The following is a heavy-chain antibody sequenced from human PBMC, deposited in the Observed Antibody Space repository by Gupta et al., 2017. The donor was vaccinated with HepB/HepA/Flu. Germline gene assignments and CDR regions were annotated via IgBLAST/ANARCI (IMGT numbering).Heavy chain of an antibody. V-gene: IGHV1-46*01. D-gene: IGHD3-22*01. J-gene: IGHJ4*02. CDR2: INPSGGST. Sequence: APGQGLEWMGIINPSGGSTSYAQKFQGRVTMTRDTSTSTVYMELSSLRSEDTAVYYCARGPAGGQTGITMIVPPGGYFDYWGQGTLVTVSS. CDR3: ARGPAGGQTGITMIVPPGGYFDY.